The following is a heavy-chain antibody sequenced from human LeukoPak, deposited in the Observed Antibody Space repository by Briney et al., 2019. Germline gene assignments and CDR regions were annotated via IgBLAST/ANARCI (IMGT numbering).Heavy chain of an antibody. J-gene: IGHJ5*02. CDR3: ARGGSSSDWFDP. V-gene: IGHV4-59*01. CDR2: IYYSGST. D-gene: IGHD6-6*01. Sequence: SETLSLTCTVSGGSISSYYWSWIRQPPGKGLEWIGYIYYSGSTNYNPSLKSRVTIPVDTSKNQFSLKLSSVTAADTAVYYCARGGSSSDWFDPWGQGTLVTVSS. CDR1: GGSISSYY.